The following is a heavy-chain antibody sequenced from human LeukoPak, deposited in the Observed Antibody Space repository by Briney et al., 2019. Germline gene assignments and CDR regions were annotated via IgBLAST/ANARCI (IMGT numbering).Heavy chain of an antibody. V-gene: IGHV3-21*01. CDR3: ARGGAAAGFDY. J-gene: IGHJ4*02. CDR2: ISSSSSYI. D-gene: IGHD6-13*01. Sequence: GGSLRLSCAASGFTFSIYSMNWVRQAPGKGLEWVSSISSSSSYIYYADSVKGRFTISRDNAKNSLYLQMNSLRAEDTAVYYCARGGAAAGFDYWGQGTLVTVSS. CDR1: GFTFSIYS.